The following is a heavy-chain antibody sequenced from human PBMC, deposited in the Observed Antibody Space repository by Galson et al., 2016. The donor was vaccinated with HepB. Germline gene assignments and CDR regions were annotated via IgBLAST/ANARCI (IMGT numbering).Heavy chain of an antibody. CDR3: TRVHREGIAEAGFHI. D-gene: IGHD6-13*01. J-gene: IGHJ4*02. Sequence: SLRLSCAASGFPFSTYWMHWVRQAPGKGLDWVSGINTDGNSTTYADSVKGRFPISRDNAKNTLYLQMNSLRAEDTALYYCTRVHREGIAEAGFHIWGQGTLVTVSS. V-gene: IGHV3-74*01. CDR2: INTDGNST. CDR1: GFPFSTYW.